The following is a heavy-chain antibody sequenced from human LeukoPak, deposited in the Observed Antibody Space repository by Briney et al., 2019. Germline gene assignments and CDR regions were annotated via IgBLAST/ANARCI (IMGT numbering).Heavy chain of an antibody. CDR1: GYTFTSYD. V-gene: IGHV1-8*01. Sequence: GASVKVSCKASGYTFTSYDINWVRQATGQGLEWMGWMNPNSGNTGYVQKFQGRVTMTRNTSISTAYMELSSLRSEDTAVYYCARGDSSGWWAYWYFDLWGRGTLVTVSS. CDR3: ARGDSSGWWAYWYFDL. CDR2: MNPNSGNT. D-gene: IGHD6-19*01. J-gene: IGHJ2*01.